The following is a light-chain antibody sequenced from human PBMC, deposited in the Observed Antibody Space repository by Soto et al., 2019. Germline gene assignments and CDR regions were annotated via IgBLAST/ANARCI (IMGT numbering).Light chain of an antibody. CDR1: SSDVGGYNY. Sequence: QSVLTQPASVSGSPGQSITISCTGTSSDVGGYNYVSWYQQHQGKAPKLMIYDVSNRPSGVSNRFSGSKSGNTASLTISGLQAEDEADYYCSSYTSSSTYVVFGGGTKVTVL. CDR2: DVS. J-gene: IGLJ2*01. CDR3: SSYTSSSTYVV. V-gene: IGLV2-14*01.